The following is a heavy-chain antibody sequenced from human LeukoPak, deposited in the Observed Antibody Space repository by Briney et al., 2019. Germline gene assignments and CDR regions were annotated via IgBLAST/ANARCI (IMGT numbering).Heavy chain of an antibody. CDR1: GFTFSSYW. CDR2: INSDGSST. CDR3: ARQNGDLDY. J-gene: IGHJ4*02. V-gene: IGHV3-74*01. Sequence: GGSLRLSCAASGFTFSSYWMHWVRQAPGRGLVWVSRINSDGSSTIYADSVKGRFTISRDNAKNTLYLQMNSLRAEDTGVYYCARQNGDLDYWGQGTLVTVSS. D-gene: IGHD2-21*02.